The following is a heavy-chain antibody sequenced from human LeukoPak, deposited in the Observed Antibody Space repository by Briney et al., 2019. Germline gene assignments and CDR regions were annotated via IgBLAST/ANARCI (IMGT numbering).Heavy chain of an antibody. Sequence: PGRSLRLSCAASAFTFSSYAMSWVRQAPGRVLECVANIKEDGREVYYVDSVKGRFSISRDNAKNALYLQMNSLRAEDTTVYYCATDWLAGNPYHAFDLWGKGTMVTVSS. D-gene: IGHD3-22*01. CDR3: ATDWLAGNPYHAFDL. CDR1: AFTFSSYA. V-gene: IGHV3-7*01. J-gene: IGHJ3*01. CDR2: IKEDGREV.